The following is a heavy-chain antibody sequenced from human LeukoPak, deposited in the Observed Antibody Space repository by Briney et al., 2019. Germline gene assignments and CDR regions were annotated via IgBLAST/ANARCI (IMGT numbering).Heavy chain of an antibody. CDR2: ISDSGTRT. J-gene: IGHJ4*02. CDR3: AKDLSGTASFDD. D-gene: IGHD1-1*01. CDR1: GFTFSNAW. V-gene: IGHV3-23*01. Sequence: GGSLRLSCAASGFTFSNAWMSWVRQAPGKGLEWVSAISDSGTRTYYADSVRGRFTISRDTSKNTLYLQMNSLRAEDTAIYYCAKDLSGTASFDDWGQGTLVTVSS.